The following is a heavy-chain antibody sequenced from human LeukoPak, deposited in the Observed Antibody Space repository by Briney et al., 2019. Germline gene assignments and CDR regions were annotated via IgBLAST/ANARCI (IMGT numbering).Heavy chain of an antibody. V-gene: IGHV1-46*01. CDR1: GYTFTTYG. Sequence: ASVKVSCKAAGYTFTTYGLSWVRQAPGQGPEWMGVISPSGGSTTYAQKFQGRVTLTRDMSTSTDYLELSSLSSEDTAVYYCARDNSVRDEAWWFNPWGQGTLVTVSS. CDR2: ISPSGGST. D-gene: IGHD5-24*01. J-gene: IGHJ5*02. CDR3: ARDNSVRDEAWWFNP.